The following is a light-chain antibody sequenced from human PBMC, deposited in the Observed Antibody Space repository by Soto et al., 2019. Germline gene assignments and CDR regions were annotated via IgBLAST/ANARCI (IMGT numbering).Light chain of an antibody. V-gene: IGKV3-11*01. J-gene: IGKJ3*01. CDR3: QQSDKWPVT. CDR1: QSVGDN. CDR2: DAS. Sequence: EIVLTQSPDTLSLSPGERAIFSCRASQSVGDNLAWYQHKPGQPPRLLIYDASKRATGIPARFSGSGSGKDFTLTISSLEAEDFAVYFCQQSDKWPVTFGPGTTVDIK.